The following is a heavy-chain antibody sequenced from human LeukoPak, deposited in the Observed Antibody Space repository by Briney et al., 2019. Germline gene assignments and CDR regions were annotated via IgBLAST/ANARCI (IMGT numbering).Heavy chain of an antibody. CDR1: GGSTSSSSYY. CDR2: IYYSGST. V-gene: IGHV4-39*01. D-gene: IGHD2-8*02. Sequence: SETLSLTCTVSGGSTSSSSYYWGWIRQPPGEGLEWIGSIYYSGSTYYNPSLKSRVTTSVDTSKNQFSLKLSSVTAADTAVYYCARPERESIVLVVYAYFDYWGQGTLVTVSS. J-gene: IGHJ4*02. CDR3: ARPERESIVLVVYAYFDY.